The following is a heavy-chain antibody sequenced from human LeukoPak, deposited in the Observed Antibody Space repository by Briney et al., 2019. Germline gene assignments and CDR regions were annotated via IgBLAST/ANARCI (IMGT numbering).Heavy chain of an antibody. V-gene: IGHV4-59*08. CDR2: IYSSGST. D-gene: IGHD6-19*01. CDR3: ARQGYSSGWYYIDY. CDR1: GGSITSYY. J-gene: IGHJ4*02. Sequence: SSETLSLTCTVSGGSITSYYWSWIRQPPGKGLEWIGYIYSSGSTNYNPSLSSRVTLSVDTSKNQFSLKLSSVTAADTAVYYCARQGYSSGWYYIDYWGQGTLVTVS.